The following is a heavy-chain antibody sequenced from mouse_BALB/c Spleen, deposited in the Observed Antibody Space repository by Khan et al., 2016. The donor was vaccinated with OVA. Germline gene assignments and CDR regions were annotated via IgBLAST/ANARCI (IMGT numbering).Heavy chain of an antibody. Sequence: QQSGPDLVKPSQSLSLTCTVTGYSITSGYSWHWIRQFPGNKLEWMGYIHYSGSTNYNPSLKSRISITRDTSKNQFFLQLNSVTTEDTVTYYCARSGTTVVPYWYFDVWGAGTTVTVSS. CDR2: IHYSGST. V-gene: IGHV3-1*02. D-gene: IGHD1-1*01. J-gene: IGHJ1*01. CDR3: ARSGTTVVPYWYFDV. CDR1: GYSITSGYS.